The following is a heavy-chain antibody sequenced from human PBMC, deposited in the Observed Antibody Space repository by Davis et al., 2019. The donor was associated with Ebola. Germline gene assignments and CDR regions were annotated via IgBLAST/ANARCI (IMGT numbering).Heavy chain of an antibody. CDR2: IYHTGSI. CDR3: ARGVGYFDWLLSPYYYYGMDV. CDR1: GHSITSGDY. J-gene: IGHJ6*02. Sequence: SETLSLTCTVSGHSITSGDYWAWIRQPPGKGLEWIGSIYHTGSIYYNPSLRSRVSISMDTSKNQFSLKLSSVTAADTAVYYCARGVGYFDWLLSPYYYYGMDVWGQGTTVTVSS. V-gene: IGHV4-38-2*02. D-gene: IGHD3-9*01.